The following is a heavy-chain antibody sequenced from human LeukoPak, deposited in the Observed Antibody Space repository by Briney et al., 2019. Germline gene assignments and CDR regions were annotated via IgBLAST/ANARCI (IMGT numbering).Heavy chain of an antibody. D-gene: IGHD6-13*01. CDR3: AKDSVAAAGTAWFHP. V-gene: IGHV3-23*01. Sequence: GGSLRLSCAASGYTFSNYAMTWVRQAPGKRLEWVSGISHNGDRIYYADSVKGRFTIPRDNSKDTLYLQMNSLRPEDTALYYCAKDSVAAAGTAWFHPWGQGTLVTVSS. CDR1: GYTFSNYA. J-gene: IGHJ5*02. CDR2: ISHNGDRI.